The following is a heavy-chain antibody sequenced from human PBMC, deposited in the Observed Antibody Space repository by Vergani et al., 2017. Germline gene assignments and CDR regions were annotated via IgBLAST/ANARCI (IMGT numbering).Heavy chain of an antibody. CDR3: ARSSYYDFWSGYYTPGYYYYMDV. Sequence: EVQLVESGGGLVQPGGSLRLSCAASGFTFSSYWMSWVRQAPGKGLEWVANIKQDGSEKYYVDSVKGRFTISRDNAKNSLYLQMNSLRAEDTAVYYCARSSYYDFWSGYYTPGYYYYMDVWGKGTTVTVSS. CDR2: IKQDGSEK. J-gene: IGHJ6*03. CDR1: GFTFSSYW. D-gene: IGHD3-3*01. V-gene: IGHV3-7*03.